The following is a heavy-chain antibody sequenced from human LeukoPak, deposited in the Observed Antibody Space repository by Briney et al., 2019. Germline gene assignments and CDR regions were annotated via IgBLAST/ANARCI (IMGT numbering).Heavy chain of an antibody. J-gene: IGHJ5*02. Sequence: GGSLRLSCAASGFTFSSYSMKWVRQAPGKGLEWVSSISGSSEYIYYADSVKGRFTISRDNSKNTLYLQMNSLRAEDTAVYYCARDGAPGSGSYPHWFDPWGQGTLVTVSS. CDR2: ISGSSEYI. D-gene: IGHD3-10*01. CDR1: GFTFSSYS. CDR3: ARDGAPGSGSYPHWFDP. V-gene: IGHV3-21*01.